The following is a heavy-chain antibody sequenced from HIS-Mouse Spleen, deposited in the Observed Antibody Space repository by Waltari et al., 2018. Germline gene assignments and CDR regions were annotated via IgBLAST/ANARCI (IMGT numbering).Heavy chain of an antibody. D-gene: IGHD7-27*01. V-gene: IGHV1-2*02. J-gene: IGHJ4*02. CDR3: ARALGYYFDY. CDR1: GYTFTGYY. Sequence: QVQLVQSGAEVKKPGASVKVSCKASGYTFTGYYMHWVRQAPGQGLEWMGWVKPNSGGKKYAQKIQGRVTITRDTSISTAYMELSRLRSDDTAVYYCARALGYYFDYWGQGTLVTVSS. CDR2: VKPNSGGK.